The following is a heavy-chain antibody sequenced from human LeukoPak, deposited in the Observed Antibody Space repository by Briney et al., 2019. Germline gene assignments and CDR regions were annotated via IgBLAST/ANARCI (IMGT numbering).Heavy chain of an antibody. D-gene: IGHD6-25*01. J-gene: IGHJ5*02. V-gene: IGHV3-21*01. Sequence: PGGSLRLSCAASGFTFSSYSMNWVRQAPGKGLEWVSSISSSSSYIYYADSVKGRFTISRDNAKNSLYLQMNSLRAEDTAVYYCARPLSGPYNWFDPWGQGTLVTVSS. CDR1: GFTFSSYS. CDR3: ARPLSGPYNWFDP. CDR2: ISSSSSYI.